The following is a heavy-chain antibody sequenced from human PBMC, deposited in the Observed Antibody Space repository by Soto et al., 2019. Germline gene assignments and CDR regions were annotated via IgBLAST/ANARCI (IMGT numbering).Heavy chain of an antibody. D-gene: IGHD6-13*01. V-gene: IGHV3-30*03. CDR1: GFTFSSYG. CDR2: ISYDGSDK. J-gene: IGHJ4*02. CDR3: GAGQYFSDY. Sequence: QVQLVESGGGVVQPGRSLRLSCAASGFTFSSYGMHWVRQAPGKGLEWVALISYDGSDKYYADSVKGPFTISRDNSKNTLYLQMNSLRVEDTAMYYCGAGQYFSDYWGQGTLVTVSS.